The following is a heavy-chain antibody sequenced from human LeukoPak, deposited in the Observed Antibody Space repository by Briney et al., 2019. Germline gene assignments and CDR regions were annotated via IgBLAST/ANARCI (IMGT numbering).Heavy chain of an antibody. CDR3: ARDNPGIAVAGTEYFDY. D-gene: IGHD6-19*01. J-gene: IGHJ4*02. Sequence: PSETLSLTCTVSGYSISSGYYWGWIRQPPGKGLEWIGSIYHSGSTYYNPSLKSRVTISVDTSKNQFSLKLSSVTAADTAVYYCARDNPGIAVAGTEYFDYWGQGALVTVSS. CDR1: GYSISSGYY. V-gene: IGHV4-38-2*02. CDR2: IYHSGST.